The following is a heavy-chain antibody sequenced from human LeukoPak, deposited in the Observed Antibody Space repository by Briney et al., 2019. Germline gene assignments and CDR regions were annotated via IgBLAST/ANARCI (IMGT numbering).Heavy chain of an antibody. J-gene: IGHJ5*02. CDR3: VRGEFLPPRHQPDHWFDP. CDR1: GFIFSSYI. Sequence: QSGGSLRLSCAGSGFIFSSYIMHWVRQAAGKGLEWVAVISYDENNKYYADSVQGRFTISRDNSKNTLYLQMNSLRVEDTGIYYCVRGEFLPPRHQPDHWFDPWGQGIVVTVSS. V-gene: IGHV3-30*03. CDR2: ISYDENNK. D-gene: IGHD3-10*01.